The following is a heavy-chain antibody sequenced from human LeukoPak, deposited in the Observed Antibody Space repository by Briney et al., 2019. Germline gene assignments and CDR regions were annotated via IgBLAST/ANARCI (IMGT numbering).Heavy chain of an antibody. CDR2: ITASGETT. J-gene: IGHJ4*02. CDR3: ADSNYWYPVDY. CDR1: GFTFSAYA. V-gene: IGHV3-23*01. D-gene: IGHD4-11*01. Sequence: GGSLRLSCAASGFTFSAYAMRWVRQAPGKGLEWVSSITASGETTYYADYVKGRFTISRDNSKNTLYLQMNSLRAEDTAVYYCADSNYWYPVDYWGQGTLVTVSS.